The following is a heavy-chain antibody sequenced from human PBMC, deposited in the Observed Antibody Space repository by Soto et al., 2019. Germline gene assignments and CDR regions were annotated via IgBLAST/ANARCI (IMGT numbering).Heavy chain of an antibody. D-gene: IGHD5-12*01. CDR2: IIPIFGTA. CDR1: GGTFSSYA. Sequence: SVKVSCKASGGTFSSYAISWVRQAPGQGLEWMGGIIPIFGTANYAQKFQGRVTITADKSTSTAYMELSSLRSEGTAVYYCARDDGEMATTFDYWGQGTLVTVSS. J-gene: IGHJ4*02. V-gene: IGHV1-69*06. CDR3: ARDDGEMATTFDY.